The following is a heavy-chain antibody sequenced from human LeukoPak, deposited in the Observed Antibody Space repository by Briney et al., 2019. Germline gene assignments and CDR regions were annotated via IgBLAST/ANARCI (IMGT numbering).Heavy chain of an antibody. D-gene: IGHD3-22*01. CDR3: AATYDSSGYYPLKFDY. V-gene: IGHV3-48*03. CDR1: GFTFSSYE. J-gene: IGHJ4*02. Sequence: GGSLRLSCAASGFTFSSYEMNWVRQAPGKGLEWVSYISSSGSTIYYADSVKGRFTISRDNAKNSLYLQMNSLRAEDTAVYYCAATYDSSGYYPLKFDYWGQGTLVTVSS. CDR2: ISSSGSTI.